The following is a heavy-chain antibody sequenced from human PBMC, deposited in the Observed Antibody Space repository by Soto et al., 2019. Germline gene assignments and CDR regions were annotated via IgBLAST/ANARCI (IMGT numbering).Heavy chain of an antibody. V-gene: IGHV3-23*01. D-gene: IGHD6-13*01. CDR3: AKDSINGWIAAPNWFDP. J-gene: IGHJ5*02. Sequence: EVQLLESGGGLVQPGGSLRLSCAASGFTFSSYAMSWVRQAPGKGLEWVSAISGSGGSTYYADSVKGRFTISRDNSKNTLYLQMNSLRAEDTAVYYCAKDSINGWIAAPNWFDPWGQGTLVTVSS. CDR2: ISGSGGST. CDR1: GFTFSSYA.